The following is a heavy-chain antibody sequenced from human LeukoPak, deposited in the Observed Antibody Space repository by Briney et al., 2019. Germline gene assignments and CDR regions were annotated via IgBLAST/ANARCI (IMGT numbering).Heavy chain of an antibody. CDR1: GNSFASYW. J-gene: IGHJ4*02. CDR2: IYPDDSDT. Sequence: GESLKISCKGSGNSFASYWIGWVRQMPGKGPEWMGIIYPDDSDTRYSPSFQGQVTITADKSISTAYLQWSSLKASDTAMYYCARQTSTVWGSYGDYWGQGTLVTVSS. CDR3: ARQTSTVWGSYGDY. V-gene: IGHV5-51*01. D-gene: IGHD3-16*01.